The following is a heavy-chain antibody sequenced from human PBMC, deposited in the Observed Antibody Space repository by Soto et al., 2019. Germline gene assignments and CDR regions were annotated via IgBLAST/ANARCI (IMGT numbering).Heavy chain of an antibody. V-gene: IGHV4-31*11. CDR2: IYYSGST. CDR1: GGSISSGGYY. Sequence: QVQLQESGPGLVKPSQTLCLSCAVSGGSISSGGYYWSWIRQHPGKGLEWIGYIYYSGSTYYNPSLKSRVTISVDTSKNQFSLKLSSVTAADTAVYYCARVSNGAYFQHWGQDTLVTVSS. D-gene: IGHD1-1*01. J-gene: IGHJ1*01. CDR3: ARVSNGAYFQH.